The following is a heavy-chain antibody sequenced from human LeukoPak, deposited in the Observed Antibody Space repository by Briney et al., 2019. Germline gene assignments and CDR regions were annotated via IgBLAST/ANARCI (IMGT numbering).Heavy chain of an antibody. CDR2: ITHEGGYIQ. CDR1: GFIFSTYG. D-gene: IGHD3-10*01. J-gene: IGHJ4*02. Sequence: GGSLRLSCTASGFIFSTYGMHWVRQAPGKGLEWVAFITHEGGYIQYYAESVKGRFTISRYNSKNTLYLDMTSLRSEDAAVYYCAKDKEYASGSYPIDSWGLGTLVTVSS. V-gene: IGHV3-30*02. CDR3: AKDKEYASGSYPIDS.